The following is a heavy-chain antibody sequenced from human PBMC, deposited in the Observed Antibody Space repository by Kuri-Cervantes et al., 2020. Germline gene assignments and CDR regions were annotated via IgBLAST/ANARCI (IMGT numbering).Heavy chain of an antibody. D-gene: IGHD5-18*01. CDR1: GFAFSRYH. CDR2: ISASGGHT. J-gene: IGHJ4*02. V-gene: IGHV3-23*01. CDR3: AREYGDLIPWIQLWPQPFYDY. Sequence: GGSLRLSCAASGFAFSRYHMVWVRQAPGKGLESFSSISASGGHTYYSDSVKGRFAISRDNSKNSLYLQMNSLRAEDTAVYYCAREYGDLIPWIQLWPQPFYDYWGQGTLVTVSS.